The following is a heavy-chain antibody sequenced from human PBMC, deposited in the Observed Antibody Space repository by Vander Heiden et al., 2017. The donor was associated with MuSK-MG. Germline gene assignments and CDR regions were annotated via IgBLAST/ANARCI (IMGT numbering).Heavy chain of an antibody. CDR1: GGSLSSHY. Sequence: QVQLQESGPGLVKPSETLSLTCTVPGGSLSSHYWRWIRQSAGKGLEGLGGSTNYNPALKSRVTISVDTSKNQVSLKLTSVTAADTAVYYCARAMTGGGVWLDPWGQGTLVTVSS. CDR2: GST. CDR3: ARAMTGGGVWLDP. D-gene: IGHD3-9*01. J-gene: IGHJ5*02. V-gene: IGHV4-4*09.